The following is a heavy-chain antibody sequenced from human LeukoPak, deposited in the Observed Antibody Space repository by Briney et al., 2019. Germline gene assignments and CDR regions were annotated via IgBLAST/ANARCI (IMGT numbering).Heavy chain of an antibody. CDR3: AKDESSGYYYFDH. J-gene: IGHJ4*02. V-gene: IGHV3-48*01. D-gene: IGHD3-22*01. CDR2: ISGGSVTI. CDR1: GFTFNTYS. Sequence: GGSLRLSCAASGFTFNTYSMNWVRQAPGKGLEWVSYISGGSVTIYYADSVKGRFTISRDNSKNTLYLQMNSLRAEDTAVYYCAKDESSGYYYFDHWGQGTLVTVSS.